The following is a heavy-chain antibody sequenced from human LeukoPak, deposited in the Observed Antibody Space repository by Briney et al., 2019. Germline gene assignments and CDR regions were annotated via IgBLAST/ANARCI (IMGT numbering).Heavy chain of an antibody. CDR3: AREAGHYYDSSGYFDY. CDR1: GFTFSNYA. Sequence: GGSPRLSCAASGFTFSNYAMTWVRQAPGKGLEWVAVISYDGSNKYYADSVKGRFTISRDNSKNTLYLQMNSLRAEDTAVYYCAREAGHYYDSSGYFDYWGQGTLVTVSS. V-gene: IGHV3-30-3*01. J-gene: IGHJ4*02. CDR2: ISYDGSNK. D-gene: IGHD3-22*01.